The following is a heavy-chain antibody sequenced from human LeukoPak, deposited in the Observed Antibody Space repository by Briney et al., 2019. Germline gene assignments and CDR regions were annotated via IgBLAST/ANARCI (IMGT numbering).Heavy chain of an antibody. D-gene: IGHD3-22*01. V-gene: IGHV1-2*02. J-gene: IGHJ6*03. Sequence: GASVKVSCKASGYTFTGYYMHWVRQAPGQGLEWMGWINPNSGGTNYAQKFQGRVTMTRDTSISTAYMELSRLRSDDTAVYYCARGPGKWLLLYYKTSPNYYYYYMDVWGKGTTVTVSS. CDR3: ARGPGKWLLLYYKTSPNYYYYYMDV. CDR2: INPNSGGT. CDR1: GYTFTGYY.